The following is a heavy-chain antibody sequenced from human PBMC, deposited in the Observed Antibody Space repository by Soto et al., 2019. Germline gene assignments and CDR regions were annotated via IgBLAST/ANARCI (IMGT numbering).Heavy chain of an antibody. CDR3: ARDFTMGATYSGPSFYSMDV. CDR2: IWFDGTNY. V-gene: IGHV3-33*01. D-gene: IGHD1-26*01. Sequence: QVQLVESGGGVVQPGGSLRLSCAASGFTFSSYGMHWVRQAPGEGLEWVALIWFDGTNYRQADSVRGRFSISRDNFKNTLYLQMDSLRARDTGVYYCARDFTMGATYSGPSFYSMDVWGQGTTVTVSS. CDR1: GFTFSSYG. J-gene: IGHJ6*02.